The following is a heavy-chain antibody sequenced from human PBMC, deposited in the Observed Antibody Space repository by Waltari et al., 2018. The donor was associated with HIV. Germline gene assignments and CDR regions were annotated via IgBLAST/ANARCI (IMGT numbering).Heavy chain of an antibody. CDR1: GYSFTTYW. CDR2: IYPGDSDI. D-gene: IGHD2-21*01. J-gene: IGHJ6*02. CDR3: ARLLPHSHSYGLDV. Sequence: EVQLVQPGAEVKKPGESLKISCKASGYSFTTYWIGWVRQMPGKGLEWMGIIYPGDSDIRYNPSFQGQVTMSADKSISTAFLHWSSLKASDSATYYCARLLPHSHSYGLDVWGRGTTVTVSS. V-gene: IGHV5-51*03.